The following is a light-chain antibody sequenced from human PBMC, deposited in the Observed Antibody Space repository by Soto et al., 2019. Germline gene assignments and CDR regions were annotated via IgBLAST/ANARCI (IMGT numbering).Light chain of an antibody. V-gene: IGKV3D-15*02. Sequence: GVWQSVAAVSVSPGERATLSCRARQSVSSDLAWYHQKPGKAPMLLIYGASTMAAGIPDRFSGSGSGTDFTLTISGLEPEDFAVYYCQQSSTPPGTFGQGTKVAIK. CDR3: QQSSTPPGT. CDR1: QSVSSD. J-gene: IGKJ1*01. CDR2: GAS.